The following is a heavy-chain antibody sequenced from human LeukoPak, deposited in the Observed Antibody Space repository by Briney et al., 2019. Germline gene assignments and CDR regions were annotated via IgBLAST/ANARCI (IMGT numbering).Heavy chain of an antibody. V-gene: IGHV4-59*01. CDR2: IYYSGST. CDR3: ARSVPNYYDSSGCYLILFDS. Sequence: SETLSLTCTVSGGSISSYYWSWIRQPPGKGLEWIGYIYYSGSTNYNPSLKSRVTISVDTSKNQFSLKLNSVTAADTAVYYCARSVPNYYDSSGCYLILFDSWGQGTLVTVSS. CDR1: GGSISSYY. J-gene: IGHJ4*02. D-gene: IGHD3-22*01.